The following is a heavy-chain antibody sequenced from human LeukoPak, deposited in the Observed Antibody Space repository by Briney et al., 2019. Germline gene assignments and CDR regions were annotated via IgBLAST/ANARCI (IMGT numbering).Heavy chain of an antibody. CDR2: ISSSSSYI. CDR3: ARDLSDYGWSLGYFDY. CDR1: GFTFSSYS. J-gene: IGHJ4*02. Sequence: GSLRLSCAASGFTFSSYSMNWVRQAPGKGLEWVSSISSSSSYIYYADSVKGRFTISRDNAKNSLYLQMNSLRAEDTAVYYCARDLSDYGWSLGYFDYWGQGTLVTVSS. D-gene: IGHD2-21*01. V-gene: IGHV3-21*01.